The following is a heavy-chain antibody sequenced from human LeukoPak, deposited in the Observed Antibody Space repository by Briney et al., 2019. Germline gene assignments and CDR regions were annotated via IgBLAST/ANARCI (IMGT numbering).Heavy chain of an antibody. CDR2: IYHSGST. CDR1: GYSISSGYY. Sequence: SETLSLTCTVSGYSISSGYYWGWIRQPPGKGLEWIGSIYHSGSTYYNPSLKSRVTISVDTSKNQFSLKLSSVTAADTAVYYCARRKQTLGYYYDSSGHPFDYWGQGTLVTVSS. D-gene: IGHD3-22*01. J-gene: IGHJ4*02. V-gene: IGHV4-38-2*02. CDR3: ARRKQTLGYYYDSSGHPFDY.